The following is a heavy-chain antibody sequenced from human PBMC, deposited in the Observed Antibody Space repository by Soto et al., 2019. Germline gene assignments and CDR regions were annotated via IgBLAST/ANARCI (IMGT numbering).Heavy chain of an antibody. CDR3: TRALSVSYDS. V-gene: IGHV6-1*01. CDR2: TYYRYKWST. CDR1: GDSVSSKAAA. J-gene: IGHJ5*01. Sequence: PSQTLSLPCAISGDSVSSKAAAWDWIRQSPSRGLEWLGRTYYRYKWSTDYAVSVKSRITINPDTSKNQFSLQLNSVTPEDTAVYYCTRALSVSYDSWGRGTLVTVSS. D-gene: IGHD1-26*01.